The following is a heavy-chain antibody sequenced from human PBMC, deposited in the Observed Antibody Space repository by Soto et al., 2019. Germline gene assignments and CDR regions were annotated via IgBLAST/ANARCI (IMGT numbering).Heavy chain of an antibody. CDR3: ASHRSNVLVGSVVVHWFDP. D-gene: IGHD3-10*02. V-gene: IGHV1-69*13. J-gene: IGHJ5*02. CDR1: GGTISSYA. CDR2: IIPIFGTA. Sequence: SVKVCGEAAGGTISSYASSWVRRGPGQGLEWMGGIIPIFGTANYAQKFQGRVTITADESTSTAYMELRSLRSEDTAVYYCASHRSNVLVGSVVVHWFDPWGQRPLVTAS.